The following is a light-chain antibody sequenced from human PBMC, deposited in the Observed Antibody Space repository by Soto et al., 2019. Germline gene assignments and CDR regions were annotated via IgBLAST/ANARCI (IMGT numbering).Light chain of an antibody. J-gene: IGKJ1*01. Sequence: MQMTQSPSTLSASVGDTVIITCRASQGVSKWVAWYQQKPGKAPKFLISDASTLESGVPARFIGSGGGTEFSLTISDLQPDDFATYYCQHSDAFGQGTKV. V-gene: IGKV1-5*01. CDR3: QHSDA. CDR1: QGVSKW. CDR2: DAS.